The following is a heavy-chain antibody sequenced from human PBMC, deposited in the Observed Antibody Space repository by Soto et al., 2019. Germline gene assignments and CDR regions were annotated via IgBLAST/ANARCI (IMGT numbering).Heavy chain of an antibody. CDR3: AKVMRYSSGWHGTFDI. CDR1: GFTFDDYA. V-gene: IGHV3-9*01. D-gene: IGHD6-19*01. Sequence: EVQLVESGGGLVQPGRSLRLSCAASGFTFDDYAMHWVRQAPGKGLEWVSGISWNSGSIGYADSVKGRFTISRDNAKNSLYLQMNSLRAEDTALYYCAKVMRYSSGWHGTFDIWGQGTMVTVSS. CDR2: ISWNSGSI. J-gene: IGHJ3*02.